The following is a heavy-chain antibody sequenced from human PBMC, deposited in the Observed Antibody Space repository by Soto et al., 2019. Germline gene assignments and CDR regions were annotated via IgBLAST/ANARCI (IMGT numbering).Heavy chain of an antibody. CDR2: VIPLFKTP. J-gene: IGHJ5*01. D-gene: IGHD2-21*01. Sequence: QVQLVQSGAEVKRPGSSVKVSCKASGGSFITYGITWVRQAPGQGPEWMGGVIPLFKTPKYAERFKGRLSTTADESTGTAYLELSSLRSEDTAVYYCARASPSVWGGGNCYRLDSSFDSWGQGTLVSVSS. CDR1: GGSFITYG. V-gene: IGHV1-69*01. CDR3: ARASPSVWGGGNCYRLDSSFDS.